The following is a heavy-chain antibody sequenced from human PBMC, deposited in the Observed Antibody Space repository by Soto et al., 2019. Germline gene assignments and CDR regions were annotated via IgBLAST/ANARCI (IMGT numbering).Heavy chain of an antibody. CDR3: ARDRFVASDYYYGMDV. V-gene: IGHV3-66*01. D-gene: IGHD3-3*01. Sequence: EVQLVESGGGLVQPGGSLRLSCAASGFTVSSNYMSWVRQAPGKGLEWVSVIYSGGSTYYADSVKGRFTISRDNSKNTLYLQMNSLRAEDTAVYYCARDRFVASDYYYGMDVWGQGTTVTVSS. CDR2: IYSGGST. J-gene: IGHJ6*02. CDR1: GFTVSSNY.